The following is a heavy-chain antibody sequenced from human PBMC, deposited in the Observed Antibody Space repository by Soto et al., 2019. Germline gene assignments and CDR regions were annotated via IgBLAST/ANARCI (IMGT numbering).Heavy chain of an antibody. D-gene: IGHD1-1*01. Sequence: VQLLESGGGLVQPGGSLRLSCVVSGFTFGPYRVTWVRQVPGKGLEWVSGFSGGEGTTPYRDSVKGRFTISRDDPRSTVYLQMNSLGFYDTAVYYCTRWNGYCDHWGRGTLVTVSS. V-gene: IGHV3-23*01. CDR1: GFTFGPYR. J-gene: IGHJ4*02. CDR2: FSGGEGTT. CDR3: TRWNGYCDH.